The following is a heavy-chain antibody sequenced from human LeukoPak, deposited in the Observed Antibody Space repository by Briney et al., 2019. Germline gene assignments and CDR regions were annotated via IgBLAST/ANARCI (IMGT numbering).Heavy chain of an antibody. V-gene: IGHV3-74*01. CDR1: GFTFSSYW. D-gene: IGHD6-6*01. J-gene: IGHJ3*02. CDR3: VREYSSSSGRAFDI. CDR2: ISTDGSST. Sequence: GGSLRLSCAASGFTFSSYWMHWVRQAPGKGLVWVSRISTDGSSTNSADSVKGRFTISRDNAKNTLYLQRNSLRAEDTAVYYCVREYSSSSGRAFDIWGQGTMVTVSP.